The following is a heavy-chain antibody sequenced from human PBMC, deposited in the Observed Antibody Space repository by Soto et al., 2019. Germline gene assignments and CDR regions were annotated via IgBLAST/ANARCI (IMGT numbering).Heavy chain of an antibody. CDR2: ISGSGDST. J-gene: IGHJ3*01. Sequence: LGGSLRLSCAASGSTFSSYAMSWVRQAPGKGLEWVSVISGSGDSTYYADSVKGRFTISRDNSKNTLYVQMNSLRAEDTAVYYCARELGYCSGGSCYMDGAFDFWGQGTMVTVSS. CDR1: GSTFSSYA. V-gene: IGHV3-23*01. CDR3: ARELGYCSGGSCYMDGAFDF. D-gene: IGHD2-15*01.